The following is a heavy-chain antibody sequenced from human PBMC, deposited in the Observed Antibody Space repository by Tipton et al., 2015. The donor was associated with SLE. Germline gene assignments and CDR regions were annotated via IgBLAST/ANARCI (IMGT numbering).Heavy chain of an antibody. CDR2: ISGSGTTT. J-gene: IGHJ5*02. V-gene: IGHV3-23*01. D-gene: IGHD3-3*01. CDR3: VKGLGISGDYDFWSGRPFDP. CDR1: GFTFSNYA. Sequence: SLRLSCAASGFTFSNYAMTWVRQAPGTWLEWVSGISGSGTTTDYADSVKGRFTISRDNSKNTLYLQMSSLRAEDTAVYYCVKGLGISGDYDFWSGRPFDPCGQGTLVTVSS.